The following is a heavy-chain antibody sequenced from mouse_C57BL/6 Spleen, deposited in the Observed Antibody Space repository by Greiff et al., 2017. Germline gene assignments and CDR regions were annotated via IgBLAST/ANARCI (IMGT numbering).Heavy chain of an antibody. CDR2: ISYDGSN. J-gene: IGHJ1*03. Sequence: VQLKESGPGLVKPSQSLSLTCSVTGYSITSGYYWNWIRQFPGNKLEWMGYISYDGSNNYNPSLKNRISITRDTSKNQFFLKLNSVTTEDTATYYCARRGSNYPYWYFDVWGTGTTVTVSS. CDR1: GYSITSGYY. D-gene: IGHD2-5*01. CDR3: ARRGSNYPYWYFDV. V-gene: IGHV3-6*01.